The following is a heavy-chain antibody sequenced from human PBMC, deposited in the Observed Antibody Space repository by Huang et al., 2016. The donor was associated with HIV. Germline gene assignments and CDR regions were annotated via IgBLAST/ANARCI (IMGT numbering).Heavy chain of an antibody. J-gene: IGHJ1*01. Sequence: QVRLAQWGAGLLTPSETLSLTCAVYGGSFSGYQWTWIRQSLGKGLEWIGDIKHSVSATNKPTLRTRFTITGEMSKNQFSLKMTSLTVAETAVYFCARGLRFCRGGDCFPTHFQHWSQG. CDR1: GGSFSGYQ. V-gene: IGHV4-34*02. CDR3: ARGLRFCRGGDCFPTHFQH. CDR2: IKHSVSA. D-gene: IGHD2-21*02.